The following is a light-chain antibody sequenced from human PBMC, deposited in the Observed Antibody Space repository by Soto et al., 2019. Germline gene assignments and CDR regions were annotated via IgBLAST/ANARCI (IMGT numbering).Light chain of an antibody. J-gene: IGKJ2*01. Sequence: EIVLTQSPGTLSLSPGERATLSCRASQSVSSSYLVWYQQKGGQAPRLLISGASSRATGIPDRFSGSGSGTDLTLPISRLEPEDFAVYYCQQHTSSPHMYTFGQGTRLEIK. CDR3: QQHTSSPHMYT. CDR2: GAS. V-gene: IGKV3-20*01. CDR1: QSVSSSY.